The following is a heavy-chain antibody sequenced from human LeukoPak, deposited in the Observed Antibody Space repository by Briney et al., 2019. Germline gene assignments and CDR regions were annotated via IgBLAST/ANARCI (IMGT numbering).Heavy chain of an antibody. V-gene: IGHV3-23*01. J-gene: IGHJ4*02. CDR3: AKSTQTTGSYPPYDY. Sequence: GGSLRLSCASSEFTFSSYAMSWVRQAPGKGLEWVSAISGSGGSTYYADSVKGRFTISRDNSKNTLYLQMNSLRAEDTAVYYCAKSTQTTGSYPPYDYWGQGTLVTVSS. CDR1: EFTFSSYA. CDR2: ISGSGGST. D-gene: IGHD1-26*01.